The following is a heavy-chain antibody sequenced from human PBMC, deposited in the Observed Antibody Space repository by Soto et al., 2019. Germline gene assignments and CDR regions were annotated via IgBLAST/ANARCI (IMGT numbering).Heavy chain of an antibody. J-gene: IGHJ5*02. Sequence: ASVKVSCKASGYTFINFDISWVRQATGQGLEWMGWMNPGSGKTGYANKFQGRVTMTRDASTGTAHLELSSLTSEDTAVYYCARMASAGTLNWFDPWGQGTLVTVSA. CDR2: MNPGSGKT. D-gene: IGHD6-13*01. CDR3: ARMASAGTLNWFDP. V-gene: IGHV1-8*02. CDR1: GYTFINFD.